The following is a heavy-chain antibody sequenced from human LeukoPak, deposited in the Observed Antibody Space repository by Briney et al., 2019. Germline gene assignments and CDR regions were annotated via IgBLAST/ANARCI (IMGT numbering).Heavy chain of an antibody. J-gene: IGHJ4*02. CDR2: ISSSGTSI. CDR1: GFTYSSFA. CDR3: VRVGPWQRFDY. Sequence: PGGSLRLSCAASGFTYSSFAMSWVRQAPGMGLEWVSTISSSGTSIYYADSVKGRFTISRGNAKSSLWLQMSSLRVEDTAVFYCVRVGPWQRFDYWGQGTLVTVSS. V-gene: IGHV3-21*01.